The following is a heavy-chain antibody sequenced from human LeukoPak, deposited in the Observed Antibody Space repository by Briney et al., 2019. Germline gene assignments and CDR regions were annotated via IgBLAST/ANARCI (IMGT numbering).Heavy chain of an antibody. D-gene: IGHD4-23*01. Sequence: SETLSLTCTVSGGSISSSSYYWGWIRQPPGKGLEWIGNIYYSGSTYYNPPLKSRVTISVDTSKNQFSLKLSSVTAADAAVYYCARLLDYGGNSVAFDIWGQGTMVTVSS. CDR3: ARLLDYGGNSVAFDI. J-gene: IGHJ3*02. CDR1: GGSISSSSYY. V-gene: IGHV4-39*01. CDR2: IYYSGST.